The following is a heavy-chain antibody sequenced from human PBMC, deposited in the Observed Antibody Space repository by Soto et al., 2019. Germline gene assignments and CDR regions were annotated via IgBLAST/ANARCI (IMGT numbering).Heavy chain of an antibody. J-gene: IGHJ3*01. V-gene: IGHV3-74*01. Sequence: GGSLRLSCAASGFTFSSYAMHWVRQAPGQGLVWVSRIHSDGSSTTYADSVKGRFTISRDNAKNTLYLQMNSLRAEDTAVYYCARGDRGAFDLWGQGTMVTVSS. D-gene: IGHD2-21*02. CDR2: IHSDGSST. CDR1: GFTFSSYA. CDR3: ARGDRGAFDL.